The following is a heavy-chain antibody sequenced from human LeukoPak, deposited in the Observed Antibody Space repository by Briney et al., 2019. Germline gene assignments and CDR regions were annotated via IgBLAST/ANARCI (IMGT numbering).Heavy chain of an antibody. CDR2: INPNSGGT. J-gene: IGHJ4*02. CDR3: ARSPVWGSVPFDY. D-gene: IGHD7-27*01. CDR1: GYTFTGYY. V-gene: IGHV1-2*02. Sequence: ASVKVSCKASGYTFTGYYMHWVRQVPGQGLEWMGWINPNSGGTNYAQKFQGRVTMTRDTSISTAYMELSRLRSDDTAVYYCARSPVWGSVPFDYWGQGTLVTVSS.